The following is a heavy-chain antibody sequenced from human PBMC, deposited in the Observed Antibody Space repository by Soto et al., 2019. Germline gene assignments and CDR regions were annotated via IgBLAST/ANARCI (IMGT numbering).Heavy chain of an antibody. D-gene: IGHD3-22*01. CDR1: PDSITSSVYY. V-gene: IGHV4-39*01. CDR3: VRHEVAVRGAYNMEG. J-gene: IGHJ6*02. Sequence: SETLSLTSTVSPDSITSSVYYWGWIRHTPGKGLEWIGSIYYNGTTYYNPSLKSRVFISVDTSKDQFSLKLKSVTVADTATFYCVRHEVAVRGAYNMEGWGRGTPVTVSS. CDR2: IYYNGTT.